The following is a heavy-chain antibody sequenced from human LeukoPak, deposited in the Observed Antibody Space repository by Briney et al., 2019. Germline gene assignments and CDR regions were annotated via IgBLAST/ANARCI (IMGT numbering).Heavy chain of an antibody. J-gene: IGHJ4*02. CDR3: ARDMSSSGWYTSVSNIYYFDY. CDR1: GDTFTSYG. Sequence: ASVKLSCNASGDTFTSYGISWVRQGPGQGLEWVGCRSTYNGKRNYAQTLLSRGTMTTDTYTRTDYMELRSMRSDDTALYQCARDMSSSGWYTSVSNIYYFDYWGQGTLVTVSS. D-gene: IGHD6-19*01. CDR2: RSTYNGKR. V-gene: IGHV1-18*04.